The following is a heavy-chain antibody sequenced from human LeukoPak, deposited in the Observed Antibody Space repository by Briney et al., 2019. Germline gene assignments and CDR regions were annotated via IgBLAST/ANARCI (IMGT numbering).Heavy chain of an antibody. J-gene: IGHJ4*02. CDR3: ARDSDCSGGSCYLYYFDY. CDR1: GFTFSSYS. D-gene: IGHD2-15*01. Sequence: GGSLRLSCAASGFTFSSYSMNWVRQARGKGLEWVSSISSSSSYIYYADSVKGRFTISRDGAKNSLYLQMNSLRAEDTAVYYCARDSDCSGGSCYLYYFDYWGQGTLVTVSS. V-gene: IGHV3-21*01. CDR2: ISSSSSYI.